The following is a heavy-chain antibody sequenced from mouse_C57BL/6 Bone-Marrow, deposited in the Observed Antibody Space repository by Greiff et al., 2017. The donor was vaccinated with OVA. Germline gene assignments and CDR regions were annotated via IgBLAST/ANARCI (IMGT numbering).Heavy chain of an antibody. CDR3: ARGNFGSSFYAMDY. J-gene: IGHJ4*01. Sequence: VQLQQSVAELVRPGASVKLSCTASGFNIKNTYMHWVKQRPEQGLEWIGRIDPANDNTKYAPKFQGKATMTADPSSNTASLQLSSLSAEDTAVYCCARGNFGSSFYAMDYWGQGTSVTVSS. CDR1: GFNIKNTY. V-gene: IGHV14-3*01. D-gene: IGHD1-1*01. CDR2: IDPANDNT.